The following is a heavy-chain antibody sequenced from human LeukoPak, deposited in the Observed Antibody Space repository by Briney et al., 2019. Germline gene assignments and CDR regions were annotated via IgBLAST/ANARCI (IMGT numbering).Heavy chain of an antibody. CDR1: GYTFTSYY. D-gene: IGHD3-22*01. V-gene: IGHV1-46*01. J-gene: IGHJ4*02. Sequence: GASVKVSCKASGYTFTSYYMHWVRQAPGQGLEWMGIINPSGGSTSYAQKFQGRVTMTRNTSISTAYMELSSLRSEDTAVYYCARAKADYGSSGYYSHWGQGTLVTVSS. CDR3: ARAKADYGSSGYYSH. CDR2: INPSGGST.